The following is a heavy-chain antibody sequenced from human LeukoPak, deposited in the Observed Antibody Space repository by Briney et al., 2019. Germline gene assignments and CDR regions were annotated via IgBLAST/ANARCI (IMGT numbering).Heavy chain of an antibody. J-gene: IGHJ4*02. CDR2: ISGDGSST. CDR1: GFTFRNHW. D-gene: IGHD6-6*01. Sequence: HPGGSLRLSCAASGFTFRNHWMHWVRQTPGKGLVWVSRISGDGSSTTYADSVKGRFTISRDNAKNTLYLQMNNLRAEDTAMYYCARDQRVTGRPDIDYWGQGTLVIVSS. V-gene: IGHV3-74*03. CDR3: ARDQRVTGRPDIDY.